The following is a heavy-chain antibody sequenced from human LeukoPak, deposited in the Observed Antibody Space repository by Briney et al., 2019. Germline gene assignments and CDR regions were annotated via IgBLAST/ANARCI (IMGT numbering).Heavy chain of an antibody. Sequence: TSETLSLTCTVSGGSISSGTYYWGWIRQPPGKGLEWIGSIYYSGGTYYNPSLKSRVAISVDTPKNQFSLKLSSVTAADTAVYYCARNQGGYGVRPYFDYWGQGTLVTVSS. CDR2: IYYSGGT. J-gene: IGHJ4*02. V-gene: IGHV4-39*07. CDR1: GGSISSGTYY. CDR3: ARNQGGYGVRPYFDY. D-gene: IGHD3-16*01.